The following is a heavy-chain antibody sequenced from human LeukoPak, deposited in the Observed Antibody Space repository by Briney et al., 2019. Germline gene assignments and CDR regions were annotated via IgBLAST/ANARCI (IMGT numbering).Heavy chain of an antibody. CDR1: GFSLSTSGVG. CDR2: IYWNDDK. V-gene: IGHV2-5*01. D-gene: IGHD4-11*01. Sequence: SGPTLVKPTQTLTLTCTFSGFSLSTSGVGVGWIRQPPGKALEWLALIYWNDDKRYSPSLKSRLTITKDTSKNQVVLTMTNMDPVDTATYYCAHSPWTTVTTKYYFDYWGQGTLVTVSS. CDR3: AHSPWTTVTTKYYFDY. J-gene: IGHJ4*02.